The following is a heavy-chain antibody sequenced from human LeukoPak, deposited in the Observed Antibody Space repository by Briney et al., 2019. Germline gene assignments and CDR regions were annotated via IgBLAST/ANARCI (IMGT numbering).Heavy chain of an antibody. Sequence: SETLSLTCTVSGGSISSSSYYWGWIRQPPGKGLEWIGSIYYSGSTYYNPSLKSRVTISVDTSKNQFSLKLSSVTAADTAVYYCAYGSGYHFDYWGQGTLVTVSS. CDR3: AYGSGYHFDY. D-gene: IGHD3-22*01. CDR2: IYYSGST. V-gene: IGHV4-39*01. CDR1: GGSISSSSYY. J-gene: IGHJ4*02.